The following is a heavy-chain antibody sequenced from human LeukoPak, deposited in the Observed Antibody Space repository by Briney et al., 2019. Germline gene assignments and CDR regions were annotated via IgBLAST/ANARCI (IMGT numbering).Heavy chain of an antibody. CDR3: AKGSSGWKYYFDY. CDR1: GFTFSEYA. J-gene: IGHJ4*02. CDR2: SSSGGANT. Sequence: GGSLRLSCAASGFTFSEYALVWVRQAPGKGLEWVSASSSGGANTLYADAVKGRFTISRDNSKNTLYLQMNSLRAEDTAVYYCAKGSSGWKYYFDYWGQGTLVTVSS. D-gene: IGHD6-19*01. V-gene: IGHV3-23*01.